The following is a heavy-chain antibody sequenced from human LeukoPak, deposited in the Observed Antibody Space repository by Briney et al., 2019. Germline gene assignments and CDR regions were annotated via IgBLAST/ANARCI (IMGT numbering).Heavy chain of an antibody. Sequence: ASVKVSCKASGYTFTGYYMHWVRQAPGQGLERMGWMNPNSGNTGYAQKFQGRVTMTRNTSISTAYMELSSLRSEDTAVYYCARVPYCISTSCYGYYYYNYMDVWGKGTTVTVSS. V-gene: IGHV1-8*02. CDR2: MNPNSGNT. J-gene: IGHJ6*03. CDR3: ARVPYCISTSCYGYYYYNYMDV. CDR1: GYTFTGYY. D-gene: IGHD2-2*01.